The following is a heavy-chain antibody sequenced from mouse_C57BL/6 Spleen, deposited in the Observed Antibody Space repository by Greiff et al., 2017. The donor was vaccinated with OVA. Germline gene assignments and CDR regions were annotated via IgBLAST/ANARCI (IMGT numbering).Heavy chain of an antibody. CDR2: IHPNRGSP. CDR3: ARENYYGSSYYWFAY. J-gene: IGHJ3*01. V-gene: IGHV1-64*01. Sequence: VQLQQPGAELVKPGASVKLSCKASGYPFTSYWLHWVKQRPGQGLEWIGMIHPNRGSPNYNEKFKSQATLTVDKSSSTASMQLSSRTSEDSAVDYCARENYYGSSYYWFAYWGQGTLVTVSA. D-gene: IGHD1-1*01. CDR1: GYPFTSYW.